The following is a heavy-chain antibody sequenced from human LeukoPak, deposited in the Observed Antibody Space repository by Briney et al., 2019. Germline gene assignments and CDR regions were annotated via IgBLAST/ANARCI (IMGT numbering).Heavy chain of an antibody. CDR1: GGSISSYY. CDR2: IYYSGST. J-gene: IGHJ3*02. CDR3: AREGRVTTVTYDAFDI. V-gene: IGHV4-59*01. D-gene: IGHD4-17*01. Sequence: PSETLSLTCTVSGGSISSYYWSWIRQPPGKGLEWIGFIYYSGSTNYNPSLKSRVTISVDTSKNQFSLKLSSVTAADTAVYYCAREGRVTTVTYDAFDIWGQGTMVTVSS.